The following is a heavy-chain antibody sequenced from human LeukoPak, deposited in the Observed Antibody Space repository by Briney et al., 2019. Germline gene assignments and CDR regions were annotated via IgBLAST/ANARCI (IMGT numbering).Heavy chain of an antibody. V-gene: IGHV3-23*01. Sequence: GGSLRLPCAASGFAFSSYAMSWVRQAPGKGLEWVSAISGSGGSTYYADSVKGRFTISRDNSKNTLYLQMNSLRAEDTAVYYCAKDQVNMIVVVLWYFDLWGRGTLLTVSS. CDR2: ISGSGGST. D-gene: IGHD3-22*01. CDR3: AKDQVNMIVVVLWYFDL. CDR1: GFAFSSYA. J-gene: IGHJ2*01.